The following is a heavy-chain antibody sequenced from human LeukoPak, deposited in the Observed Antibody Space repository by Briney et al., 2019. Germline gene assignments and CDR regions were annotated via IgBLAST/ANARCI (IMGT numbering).Heavy chain of an antibody. Sequence: GGSLRLSCAASGFTFDDYAMHWIRQAPGKGLEWVSLISWDGDSTYYADSVKGRFTISRDNSENSLYLQMNSLRAEDAALYYCAKEGYSGSHRYSDYWGQGTLVTVSS. V-gene: IGHV3-43D*03. J-gene: IGHJ4*02. CDR3: AKEGYSGSHRYSDY. CDR1: GFTFDDYA. D-gene: IGHD1-26*01. CDR2: ISWDGDST.